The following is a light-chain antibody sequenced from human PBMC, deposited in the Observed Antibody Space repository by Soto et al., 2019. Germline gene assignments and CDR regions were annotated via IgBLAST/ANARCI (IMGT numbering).Light chain of an antibody. J-gene: IGKJ5*01. V-gene: IGKV3-11*01. CDR3: QQRSDWPVT. Sequence: TQSPGTLSLYPWDTATLSCRASQSVRTLLAWYQQKPGQAPRLVMYDASNRATGIPARFSGSGSGTDLTLTISSLEPEDFAVYYCQQRSDWPVTFGQGTRLEIK. CDR1: QSVRTL. CDR2: DAS.